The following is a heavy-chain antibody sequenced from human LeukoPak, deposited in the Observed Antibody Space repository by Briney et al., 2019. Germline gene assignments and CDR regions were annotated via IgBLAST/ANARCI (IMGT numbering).Heavy chain of an antibody. CDR1: GYTFTSYG. J-gene: IGHJ3*02. CDR2: INPSGGST. CDR3: AREVYYYDSSGSPLNAFDI. D-gene: IGHD3-22*01. V-gene: IGHV1-46*01. Sequence: GASVKVSCKASGYTFTSYGISWVRQAPGQGLEWMGIINPSGGSTSYAQKFQGRVTMTRDMSTSTVYMELSSLRSEDTAVYYCAREVYYYDSSGSPLNAFDIWGQGTMVTVSS.